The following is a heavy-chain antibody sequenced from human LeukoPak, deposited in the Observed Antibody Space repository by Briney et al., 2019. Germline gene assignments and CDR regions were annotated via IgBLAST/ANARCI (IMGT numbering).Heavy chain of an antibody. V-gene: IGHV3-30*18. J-gene: IGHJ4*02. CDR2: ISDDGRRK. D-gene: IGHD4-17*01. Sequence: GGSLRLSCAASGFSFISYGMHWVRQAPGKGPEWEGVISDDGRRKDYADSVKGRFTISRDNSKDSLYLQMNSLRAEDTAVYYCAKRPSDYGDYVSYFDYWGQGTLVTVSS. CDR1: GFSFISYG. CDR3: AKRPSDYGDYVSYFDY.